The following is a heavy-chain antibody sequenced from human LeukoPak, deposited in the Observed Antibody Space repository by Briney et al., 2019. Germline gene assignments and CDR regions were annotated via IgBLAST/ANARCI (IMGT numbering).Heavy chain of an antibody. CDR2: ISYDGSNK. CDR3: AKDALYSGSYYFDY. V-gene: IGHV3-30*18. Sequence: GRSLRLSCAASGFTFSSYGMHWVRQAPGKGLEWVAVISYDGSNKYYADSVKGRFTISRDNSKNTLYLQMNSLRAEDTAVYYCAKDALYSGSYYFDYWGQGTLVTVSS. CDR1: GFTFSSYG. D-gene: IGHD1-26*01. J-gene: IGHJ4*02.